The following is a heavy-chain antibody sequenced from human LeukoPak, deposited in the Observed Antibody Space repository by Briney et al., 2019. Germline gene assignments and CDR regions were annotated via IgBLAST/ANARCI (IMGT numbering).Heavy chain of an antibody. J-gene: IGHJ4*02. CDR1: GFTFSSYG. V-gene: IGHV3-30*03. Sequence: GGSLRLSCAASGFTFSSYGMHWVRQAPGKGLEWVAVISYDGSNKYYADSVKGRFTISRDNSKNTLYLQMNSLRAEDTAVYYCARGPRLTIFGVDEKIYFDYWGQGTLVTVSS. CDR3: ARGPRLTIFGVDEKIYFDY. CDR2: ISYDGSNK. D-gene: IGHD3-3*01.